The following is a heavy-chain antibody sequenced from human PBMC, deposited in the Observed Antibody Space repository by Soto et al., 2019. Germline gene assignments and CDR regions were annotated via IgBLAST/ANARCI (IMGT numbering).Heavy chain of an antibody. J-gene: IGHJ4*02. D-gene: IGHD3-16*01. CDR1: GYTCTTYS. CDR2: MRTDNGNT. V-gene: IGHV1-18*01. Sequence: ASVKVSCKPSGYTCTTYSINWVLQAPGQGLEWMGWMRTDNGNTNYAQKFKGRVTMTTDTSTSTAYLELRSLKSDDTAIYYCARGGNHVWGSSEFWGQGTLVTVSS. CDR3: ARGGNHVWGSSEF.